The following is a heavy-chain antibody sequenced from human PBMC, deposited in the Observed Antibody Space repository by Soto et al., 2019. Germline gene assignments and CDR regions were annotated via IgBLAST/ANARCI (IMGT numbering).Heavy chain of an antibody. CDR2: ISYDGSNK. D-gene: IGHD5-18*01. CDR1: GFTFSSYG. CDR3: AILRGVDTAMVTSRYYGMDV. Sequence: GGSLRLSCAASGFTFSSYGMHWVRQAPGKGLEWVAVISYDGSNKYYADSVKGRFTISRDNSKNTLYLQMNSLRAEDTAVYYCAILRGVDTAMVTSRYYGMDVWGQGTTVTVSS. J-gene: IGHJ6*02. V-gene: IGHV3-30*03.